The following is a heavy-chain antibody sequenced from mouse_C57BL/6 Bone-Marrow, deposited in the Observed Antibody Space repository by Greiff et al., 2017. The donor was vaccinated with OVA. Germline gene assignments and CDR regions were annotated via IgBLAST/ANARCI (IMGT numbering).Heavy chain of an antibody. D-gene: IGHD1-1*01. J-gene: IGHJ3*01. CDR2: LSNGGGST. CDR3: ASLGYYGAY. V-gene: IGHV5-12*01. Sequence: EVHLVESGGGLVQPGGSLKLSCAASGFTFSDYYMYWVRQTPEKRLEWVAYLSNGGGSTYYPDTVKGRFTISRDNAKNTLYLQMSRLKSEDTAMYYCASLGYYGAYWGQGTLVTVSA. CDR1: GFTFSDYY.